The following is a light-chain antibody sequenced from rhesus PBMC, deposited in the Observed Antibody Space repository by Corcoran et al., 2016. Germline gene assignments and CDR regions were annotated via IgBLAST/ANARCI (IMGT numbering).Light chain of an antibody. J-gene: IGKJ4*01. Sequence: DIQMTQSPSSLSASVGDRVSITCRASQGIRSYLNWYQQKPGKAPKLLIYFANPLESGVPSRFSGSGSATDFTLTISSLQPEDFAAYYCQQYHSFPLTFGGGTKV. CDR3: QQYHSFPLT. CDR1: QGIRSY. V-gene: IGKV1-32*01. CDR2: FAN.